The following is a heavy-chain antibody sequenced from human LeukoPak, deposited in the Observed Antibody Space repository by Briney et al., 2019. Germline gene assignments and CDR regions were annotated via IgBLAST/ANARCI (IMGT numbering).Heavy chain of an antibody. V-gene: IGHV1-46*01. CDR2: INPGGDNT. CDR1: GYTFTKYY. D-gene: IGHD5-24*01. J-gene: IGHJ3*02. Sequence: ASVKVSCKASGYTFTKYYIHWVRQAPGQGLEWMGLINPGGDNTNYAQNFQGRVTMTRDTSTSTVYMELSSLRSEDTAIYYCARIRDGYNDAYDIWGQGTEVTVPS. CDR3: ARIRDGYNDAYDI.